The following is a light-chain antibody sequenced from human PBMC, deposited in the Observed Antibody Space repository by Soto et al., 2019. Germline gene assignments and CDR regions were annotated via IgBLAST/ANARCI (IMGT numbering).Light chain of an antibody. Sequence: DIVMTQSPDSLAVSLGERATINCKSSQSVLYSSNNKNYLAWYQQKPGQPPNLLIYWASTRESGVPDRCSGSGSGTDFTLTISSLQAEDVAVYYCQQYYSTPWTFGQGTKVDIK. V-gene: IGKV4-1*01. CDR2: WAS. CDR3: QQYYSTPWT. CDR1: QSVLYSSNNKNY. J-gene: IGKJ1*01.